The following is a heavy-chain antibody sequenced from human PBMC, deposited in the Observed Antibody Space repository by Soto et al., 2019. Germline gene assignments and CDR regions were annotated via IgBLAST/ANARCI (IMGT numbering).Heavy chain of an antibody. CDR3: ASQSGSGSYSA. D-gene: IGHD3-10*01. CDR2: TIPIFGTA. Sequence: QVQLVQSGAEVKKPGSSVKVSCKASGGTFSSSVISWVRQAPGQGLEWMAGTIPIFGTANYAQKFQGRVTVSADKSTSTAHMELSSLRSDDTAVYYCASQSGSGSYSAWGQGTLVTVSS. V-gene: IGHV1-69*06. CDR1: GGTFSSSV. J-gene: IGHJ5*02.